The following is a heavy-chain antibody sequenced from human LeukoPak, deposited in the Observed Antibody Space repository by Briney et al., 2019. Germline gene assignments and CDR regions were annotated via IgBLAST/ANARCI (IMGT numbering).Heavy chain of an antibody. Sequence: PGGSLRLSCAASGFTFSSYWMHWVRQAPGKGLVWVSHINSDGSSTTYADSVKGRFTISRDNAENTLYLRMNSLRADDTAVYYCATLGILDYWGQGTLVTVSS. D-gene: IGHD3-16*01. J-gene: IGHJ4*02. CDR2: INSDGSST. CDR1: GFTFSSYW. V-gene: IGHV3-74*01. CDR3: ATLGILDY.